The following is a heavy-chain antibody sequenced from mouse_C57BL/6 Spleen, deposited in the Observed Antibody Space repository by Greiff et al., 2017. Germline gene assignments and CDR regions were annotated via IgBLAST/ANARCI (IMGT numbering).Heavy chain of an antibody. CDR2: ISYDGSN. CDR1: GYSITSGYY. Sequence: VQLKESGPGLVKPSQSLSLTCSVTGYSITSGYYWNWIRQFPGNKLEWMGYISYDGSNNYNPSLKNRISITRDTSKNQFFLKLNSVTTEDTATYYCARVRYDYDGDYFDYWGQGTTLTVSS. D-gene: IGHD2-4*01. CDR3: ARVRYDYDGDYFDY. J-gene: IGHJ2*01. V-gene: IGHV3-6*01.